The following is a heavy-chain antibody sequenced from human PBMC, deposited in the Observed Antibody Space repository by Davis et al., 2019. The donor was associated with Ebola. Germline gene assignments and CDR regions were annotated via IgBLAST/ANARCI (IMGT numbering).Heavy chain of an antibody. CDR3: ARDYFGYDF. Sequence: SGPPQVTPTQTLTLICNLSGFSPSTTQTRVTWIRQPPGKALERHSRIDWDDDKFYNTSLKTRLAISKDPSKNQVVLTMTNMDPVDTATYYCARDYFGYDFWGQGTLVTVSS. CDR1: GFSPSTTQTR. CDR2: IDWDDDK. V-gene: IGHV2-70*04. J-gene: IGHJ4*02. D-gene: IGHD3-9*01.